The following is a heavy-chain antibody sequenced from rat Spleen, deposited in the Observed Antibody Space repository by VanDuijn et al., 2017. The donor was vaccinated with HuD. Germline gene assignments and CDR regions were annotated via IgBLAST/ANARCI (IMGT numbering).Heavy chain of an antibody. CDR1: GFTFNYYW. CDR3: ARHMPPTTYIMDA. Sequence: EVQLVESGGGLVQPGRSLKLSCVASGFTFNYYWMPWIRQAPGKGLEWVASITNASGGTHYADSVKGRFTISRDIAKTTLFLQMSSLRSEDTATYYCARHMPPTTYIMDAWGQGVMVTVSS. D-gene: IGHD3-4*01. CDR2: ITNASGGT. J-gene: IGHJ2*01. V-gene: IGHV5-31*01.